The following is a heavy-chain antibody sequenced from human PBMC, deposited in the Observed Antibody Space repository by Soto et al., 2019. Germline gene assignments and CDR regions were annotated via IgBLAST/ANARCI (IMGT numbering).Heavy chain of an antibody. CDR3: AKDSYYYGSGLGPYYNWFDP. Sequence: QVQLVESGGGVVQPGRSLRLSCAASGFTFSSYGMHWVRQAPGKGLEWVAVISYDGSNKYYADSVKGRFTISRDNSKNTLYLQMNSLRAEDTAGYYCAKDSYYYGSGLGPYYNWFDPWGQGTLVTVSS. J-gene: IGHJ5*02. CDR1: GFTFSSYG. V-gene: IGHV3-30*18. D-gene: IGHD3-10*01. CDR2: ISYDGSNK.